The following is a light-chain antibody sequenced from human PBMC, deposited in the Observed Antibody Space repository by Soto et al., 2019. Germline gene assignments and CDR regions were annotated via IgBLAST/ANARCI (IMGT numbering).Light chain of an antibody. CDR3: QQYSTYAWT. CDR1: QSISGW. J-gene: IGKJ1*01. CDR2: KTS. Sequence: DIPMTQSPSTLSASVGDRVTITCRASQSISGWLAWYQQKPGKAPKLLIYKTSNLKSGVPSRFSGSGSGTEFTLTISSLQTDDFATYYCQQYSTYAWTFGQGTKLEIK. V-gene: IGKV1-5*03.